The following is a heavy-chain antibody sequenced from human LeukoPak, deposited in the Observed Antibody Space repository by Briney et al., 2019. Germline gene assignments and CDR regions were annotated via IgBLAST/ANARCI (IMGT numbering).Heavy chain of an antibody. CDR3: VRDLT. CDR1: GFSFSTSA. D-gene: IGHD4/OR15-4a*01. J-gene: IGHJ4*02. V-gene: IGHV3-64D*06. CDR2: ITSNGRST. Sequence: GGSLRLSCSASGFSFSTSAMHWVRQAPGKGPQFVSAITSNGRSTYYADSVKGRFTISRDNSKNTLYLQMSSLRAEDTALYYCVRDLTWGQGTLVTVSS.